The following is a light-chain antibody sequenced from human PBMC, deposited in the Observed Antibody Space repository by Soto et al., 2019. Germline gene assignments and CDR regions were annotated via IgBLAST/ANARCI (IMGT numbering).Light chain of an antibody. V-gene: IGKV1-39*01. CDR1: QSINSY. Sequence: DIQMTQSPSSQSASVGDRVTITCRASQSINSYLNWYQQKPGKAPKLLIYAASSLQSGVPSRFSGSGSETDFPLTITSLPPDDFATYYCQQSFSTPRTFGQGTRVDI. CDR3: QQSFSTPRT. J-gene: IGKJ1*01. CDR2: AAS.